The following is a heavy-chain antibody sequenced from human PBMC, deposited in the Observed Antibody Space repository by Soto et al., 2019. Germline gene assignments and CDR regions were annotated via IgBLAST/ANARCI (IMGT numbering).Heavy chain of an antibody. CDR3: ARDRHSSGRTAPYYYYMDV. Sequence: PGGSLRLSCAASGFTVSSNYMSWVRQAPGKGLEWVSVIYSGGSTYYADSVKGRFTISRHNSKNTLYLQMNSLRAEDTAVYYCARDRHSSGRTAPYYYYMDVWGKGTTVTVSS. V-gene: IGHV3-53*04. J-gene: IGHJ6*03. D-gene: IGHD6-19*01. CDR2: IYSGGST. CDR1: GFTVSSNY.